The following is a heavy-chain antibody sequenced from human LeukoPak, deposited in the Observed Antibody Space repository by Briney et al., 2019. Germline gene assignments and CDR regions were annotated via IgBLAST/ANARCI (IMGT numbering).Heavy chain of an antibody. CDR2: IIPILGIA. CDR1: GGTFSSYA. V-gene: IGHV1-69*04. CDR3: ARAPSIAARPPPDY. D-gene: IGHD6-6*01. Sequence: ASVKVSCKASGGTFSSYAISWVRQAPGQGLEWMGRIIPILGIANYAQKFQGRVTITADKSTSTAYMELSSLRSEDTAVYYCARAPSIAARPPPDYWGQGTLVTVSS. J-gene: IGHJ4*02.